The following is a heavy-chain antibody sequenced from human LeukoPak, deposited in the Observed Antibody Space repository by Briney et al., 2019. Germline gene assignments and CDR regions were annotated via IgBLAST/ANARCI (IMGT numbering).Heavy chain of an antibody. J-gene: IGHJ5*02. CDR2: IIPIFGTA. CDR1: GGTFSSYA. Sequence: ASVKVSCKASGGTFSSYAISWVRQAPGQGLEWMGVIIPIFGTANYAQKFQGRVTITTDESTSTAYMELSSLRSEDTAVYYCASEVNSSSWYVTWGQGTLVTVSS. V-gene: IGHV1-69*05. D-gene: IGHD6-13*01. CDR3: ASEVNSSSWYVT.